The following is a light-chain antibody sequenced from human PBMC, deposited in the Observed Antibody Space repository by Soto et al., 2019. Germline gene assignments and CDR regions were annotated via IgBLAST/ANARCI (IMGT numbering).Light chain of an antibody. CDR3: AAWDDSLNVLV. J-gene: IGLJ2*01. CDR1: SSNIGSNT. CDR2: SNN. V-gene: IGLV1-44*01. Sequence: QSVLTQPPSASGAPGQGVTTSCSGSSSNIGSNTVTWYHQLPGPAPQLLIYSNNHRPSGVPDRFSGSKSGTSASLAISGLQSEDEADYYCAAWDDSLNVLVFGGGTKLTVL.